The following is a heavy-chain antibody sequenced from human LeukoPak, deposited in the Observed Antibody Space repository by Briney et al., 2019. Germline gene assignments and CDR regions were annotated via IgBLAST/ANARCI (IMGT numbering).Heavy chain of an antibody. CDR3: AKEKDTIYFDL. V-gene: IGHV3-43*01. CDR1: GFNFRAFT. Sequence: GGSLRLSCGAFGFNFRAFTMHWVRQAPGKGLEWVSLFSRNGVTTYYAESVRGRFTISRDNSKNYVYLQMDSLTTEDTAVYYCAKEKDTIYFDLWGQGTMVTVSA. CDR2: FSRNGVTT. J-gene: IGHJ3*01. D-gene: IGHD2-15*01.